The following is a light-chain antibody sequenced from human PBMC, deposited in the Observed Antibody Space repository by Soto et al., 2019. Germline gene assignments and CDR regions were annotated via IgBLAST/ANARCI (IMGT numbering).Light chain of an antibody. V-gene: IGKV1-9*01. CDR1: QGISSY. CDR2: AAS. Sequence: DIQLTQSPSFLSASVGDRVTITCRASQGISSYLAWYQQKPGKAPKLLIYAASTLQSGVPSRFSGSGSGTEFTLTISSLQPEDFATYYFQQLNSYPLTFSGGTKVEIK. CDR3: QQLNSYPLT. J-gene: IGKJ4*01.